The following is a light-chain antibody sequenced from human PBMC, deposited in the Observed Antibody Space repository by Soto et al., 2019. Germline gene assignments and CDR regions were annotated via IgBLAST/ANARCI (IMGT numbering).Light chain of an antibody. J-gene: IGKJ1*01. V-gene: IGKV3-11*01. CDR2: DAY. CDR1: QSVSSY. Sequence: DIVLTQSPATLSLSPGERATLSCRASQSVSSYLAWYQQKPGQAPRLLIHDAYNRATGIPARFSGSGSGTDFTLTISSLEPDDFAVYYWQQRSNWPPTFGQGTKVEIK. CDR3: QQRSNWPPT.